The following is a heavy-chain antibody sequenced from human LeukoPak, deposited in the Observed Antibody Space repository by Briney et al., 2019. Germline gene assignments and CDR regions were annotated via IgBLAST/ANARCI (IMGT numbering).Heavy chain of an antibody. V-gene: IGHV3-66*02. CDR3: ASDQNCSGGSCYAFGY. Sequence: GGSLRLSCAASGFTVSSNYMSWVRQAPGKGLEWVSVIYSGGSTYYADSVKGRLTISRDNSKNTLYLQMNSLRAEDTAVYYCASDQNCSGGSCYAFGYWGQGTVVTVSS. J-gene: IGHJ4*02. CDR2: IYSGGST. CDR1: GFTVSSNY. D-gene: IGHD2-15*01.